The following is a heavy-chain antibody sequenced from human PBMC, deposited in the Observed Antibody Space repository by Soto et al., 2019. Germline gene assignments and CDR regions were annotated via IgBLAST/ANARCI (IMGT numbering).Heavy chain of an antibody. V-gene: IGHV3-23*01. CDR2: ISGSGGST. CDR3: AKVAARTGSYYRHSPDS. D-gene: IGHD3-10*01. J-gene: IGHJ4*02. Sequence: PGGSLTLSCAASGFTFSSYAMSWVRQAPGKGLEWVSAISGSGGSTYYADSVKGRFTISRDNSKNTLYLQMNSLRAEDTAVYYFAKVAARTGSYYRHSPDSWGKGTLVTVSS. CDR1: GFTFSSYA.